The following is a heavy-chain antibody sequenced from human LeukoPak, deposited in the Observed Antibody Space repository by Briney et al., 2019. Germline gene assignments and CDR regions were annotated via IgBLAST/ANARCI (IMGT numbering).Heavy chain of an antibody. CDR3: ARARGYRSGPFDY. Sequence: GGSLRLSCAASGFTVSSNYMSWVHQAPGKGLEWVSVIYSGGSTYYADSVKGRFTISRDNSKNTLYLQMNSLRAEDTAVYYCARARGYRSGPFDYWGQGTLVTVSS. D-gene: IGHD6-19*01. CDR1: GFTVSSNY. J-gene: IGHJ4*02. CDR2: IYSGGST. V-gene: IGHV3-66*02.